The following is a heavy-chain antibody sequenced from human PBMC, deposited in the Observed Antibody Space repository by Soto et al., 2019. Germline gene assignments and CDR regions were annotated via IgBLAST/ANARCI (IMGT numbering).Heavy chain of an antibody. CDR1: GFTFSSYG. CDR3: AKPPPYCSSNTCYFPFDS. CDR2: ISAAGGSA. V-gene: IGHV3-23*01. Sequence: EVQLLESGGGLVQPGGSLRVSCAASGFTFSSYGMSWVRQAPGKGLEWVSSISAAGGSAYYADPVKGRFTISRDNSKNTLYLQMNSLRAEATAVYYCAKPPPYCSSNTCYFPFDSWGQGTLVTVSS. J-gene: IGHJ5*01. D-gene: IGHD2-2*01.